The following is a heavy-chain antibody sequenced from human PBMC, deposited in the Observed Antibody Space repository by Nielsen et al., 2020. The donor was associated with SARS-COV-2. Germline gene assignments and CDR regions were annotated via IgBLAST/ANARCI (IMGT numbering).Heavy chain of an antibody. Sequence: GSLRLSCTVSGGSISSSSYYWGWIRQPPGKALEWIGSIYYTGTSDYNPSLRGRVSISADRSRNQFSLHLTTVTAADTALYYCARSNWLRDDDYYYYIDAWGKGTTVTVSS. V-gene: IGHV4-61*05. CDR1: GGSISSSSYY. D-gene: IGHD1-1*01. CDR3: ARSNWLRDDDYYYYIDA. J-gene: IGHJ6*03. CDR2: IYYTGTS.